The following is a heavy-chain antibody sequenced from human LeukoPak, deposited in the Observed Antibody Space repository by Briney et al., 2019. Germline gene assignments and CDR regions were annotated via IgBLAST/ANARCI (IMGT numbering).Heavy chain of an antibody. CDR1: GYTFTSYG. CDR3: ATGGSGSYYNQDAFDI. Sequence: ASVKVSCKASGYTFTSYGISWVRQAPGLGLEWMGWISAYNGNTNYAQKLQGRVTMTTDTSTSTAYMELRSLRSDDTAVYYCATGGSGSYYNQDAFDIWGQGTMVTVSS. V-gene: IGHV1-18*01. CDR2: ISAYNGNT. J-gene: IGHJ3*02. D-gene: IGHD3-10*01.